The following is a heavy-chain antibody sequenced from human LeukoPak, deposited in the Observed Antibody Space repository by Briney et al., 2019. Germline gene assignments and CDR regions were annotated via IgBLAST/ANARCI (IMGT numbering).Heavy chain of an antibody. CDR1: GFTFIDYW. J-gene: IGHJ4*02. CDR2: IKGDGSET. Sequence: QPGGSLRLSCASSGFTFIDYWMSWVRQAPGKGLEWVAIIKGDGSETHYEDSVKGRFTISRDNAKSSLSLQMSSLRAEDTAVYYCARTGGLDYWGQGSLVTVSP. D-gene: IGHD3-16*01. V-gene: IGHV3-7*04. CDR3: ARTGGLDY.